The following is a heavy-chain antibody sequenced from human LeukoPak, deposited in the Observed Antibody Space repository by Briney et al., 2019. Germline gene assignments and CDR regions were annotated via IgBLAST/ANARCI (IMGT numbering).Heavy chain of an antibody. J-gene: IGHJ4*02. CDR3: AKDLEDTAVGFDY. CDR2: ISGSGGST. D-gene: IGHD5-18*01. V-gene: IGHV3-23*01. CDR1: GCTFSSYA. Sequence: PGGSLRLSCAASGCTFSSYAMSWVRQAPGKGLEWVSAISGSGGSTYYADSVKGRFTISRDNSKNTLYLQMNILRAEDTAVYYCAKDLEDTAVGFDYWGQGTLVTVSS.